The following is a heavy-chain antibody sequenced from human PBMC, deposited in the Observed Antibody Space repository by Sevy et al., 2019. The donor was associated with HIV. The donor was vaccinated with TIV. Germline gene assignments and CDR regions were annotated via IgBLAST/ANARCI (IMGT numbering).Heavy chain of an antibody. CDR1: AYTFTGHY. CDR3: ARGGVVVEPAARGYFDY. D-gene: IGHD2-2*01. V-gene: IGHV1-2*02. CDR2: INPNSGGT. Sequence: ASVKVSCKASAYTFTGHYIHWVRQAPGQGLECMGWINPNSGGTIYARKFQGRVTMTRDTSISTAYMELGRLRSDDTAVYYCARGGVVVEPAARGYFDYWGQGTLVTVSS. J-gene: IGHJ4*02.